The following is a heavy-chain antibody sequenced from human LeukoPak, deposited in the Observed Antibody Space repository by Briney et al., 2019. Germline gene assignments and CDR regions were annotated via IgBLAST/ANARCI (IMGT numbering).Heavy chain of an antibody. D-gene: IGHD2/OR15-2a*01. Sequence: GGSLRLSCSASGFTFTHHWMIWVRQAPGKGLEWVASVKQEGTETPYVDSVRGRFTISRDNGRNSVYLQMNSLRTEDTAIYYCARGNTLEVWGQGTTVIVSS. CDR1: GFTFTHHW. J-gene: IGHJ6*02. V-gene: IGHV3-7*01. CDR2: VKQEGTET. CDR3: ARGNTLEV.